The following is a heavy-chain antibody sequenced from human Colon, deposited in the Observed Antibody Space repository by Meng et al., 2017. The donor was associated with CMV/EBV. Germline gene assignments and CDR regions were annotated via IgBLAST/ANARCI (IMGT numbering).Heavy chain of an antibody. CDR3: ARGGGDYYFDY. CDR2: ISYDGSNQ. D-gene: IGHD2-21*01. J-gene: IGHJ4*02. CDR1: GFTFSSHA. V-gene: IGHV3-30-3*01. Sequence: GESLKISCAASGFTFSSHAMNWVRQAPGKGLEWVAVISYDGSNQYYADSVKGRFTISRDNSKKTLFLQMNSLGPEDTAVYYCARGGGDYYFDYWGQGKLVTVSS.